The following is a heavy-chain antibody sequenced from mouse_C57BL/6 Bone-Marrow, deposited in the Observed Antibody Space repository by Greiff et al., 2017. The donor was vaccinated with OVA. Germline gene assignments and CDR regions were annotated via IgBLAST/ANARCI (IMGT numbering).Heavy chain of an antibody. CDR3: ARERGYGYDYAMDY. CDR2: ISNLAYSI. J-gene: IGHJ4*01. V-gene: IGHV5-15*01. CDR1: GFTFSDYG. D-gene: IGHD2-2*01. Sequence: EVQLQESGGGLVQPGGSLKLSCAASGFTFSDYGMAWVRQAPRKGPEWVAFISNLAYSIYYADTVTGRFTISRENAKNTLYLEMSSLRSEDTAMYYCARERGYGYDYAMDYWGQGTSVTVSS.